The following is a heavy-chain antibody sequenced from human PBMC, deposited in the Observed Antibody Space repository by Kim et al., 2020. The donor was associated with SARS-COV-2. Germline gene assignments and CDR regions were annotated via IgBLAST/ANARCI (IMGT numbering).Heavy chain of an antibody. Sequence: NPSLKSRITMSVDTSKNQFSLRLTSVTAADTAVYFCARRGNLGWLAFDYWGQGTLVTVPS. D-gene: IGHD6-19*01. CDR3: ARRGNLGWLAFDY. V-gene: IGHV4-39*01. J-gene: IGHJ4*02.